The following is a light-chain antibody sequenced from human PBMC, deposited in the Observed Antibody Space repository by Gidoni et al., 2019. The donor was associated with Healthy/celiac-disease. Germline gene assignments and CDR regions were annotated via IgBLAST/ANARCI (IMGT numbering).Light chain of an antibody. V-gene: IGKV3-11*01. Sequence: IVLTQSPATLSLSPGDRATLSCTASQSVSSYLAWYQQKPGQAPRLLIYDASNRATGIPARFSGSGSGTDFPLTISSLEPEDFAVYYCQQRSNWPPEFTFGPGTKVDIK. CDR1: QSVSSY. J-gene: IGKJ3*01. CDR3: QQRSNWPPEFT. CDR2: DAS.